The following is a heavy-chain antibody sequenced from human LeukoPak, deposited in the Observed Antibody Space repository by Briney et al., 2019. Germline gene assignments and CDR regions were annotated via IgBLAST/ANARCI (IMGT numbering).Heavy chain of an antibody. Sequence: PGGSLRLSCAASGFTFSRYEFNWVRQAPGKGLEWVSYISSSGRTIFYADSVKGRFTISRDNAKNSLYLQMNSLRAEDTAVYHCARGDGYCSSTSCYARPLYGLEVWGQGTTVTVSS. V-gene: IGHV3-48*03. CDR3: ARGDGYCSSTSCYARPLYGLEV. J-gene: IGHJ6*02. CDR1: GFTFSRYE. D-gene: IGHD2-2*03. CDR2: ISSSGRTI.